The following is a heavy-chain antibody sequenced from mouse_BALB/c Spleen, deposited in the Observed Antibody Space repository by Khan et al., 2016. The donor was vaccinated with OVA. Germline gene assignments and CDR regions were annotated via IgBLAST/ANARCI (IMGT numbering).Heavy chain of an antibody. CDR2: INPNSGYT. CDR1: GYTFSTYW. J-gene: IGHJ2*01. V-gene: IGHV1-7*01. CDR3: ERDRIDY. Sequence: QVQLKESGAELAKPGASVKMSCKASGYTFSTYWIHWVKQRPGQGLEWIGYINPNSGYTYYNQRFNDKATLTADKSSSTAYMQLSSLTSEDSAVYYCERDRIDYWGQGTTLTVSS.